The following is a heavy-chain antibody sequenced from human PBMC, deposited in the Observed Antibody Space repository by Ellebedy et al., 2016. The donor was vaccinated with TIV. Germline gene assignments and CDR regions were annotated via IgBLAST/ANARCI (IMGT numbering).Heavy chain of an antibody. CDR3: ARLGVIAAAGASDS. D-gene: IGHD6-13*01. J-gene: IGHJ4*02. Sequence: PGGSLRLSCAASGFTFSGYYMSWFRQAPGKGPEWVSYISYSGDLMYYADSVKGRFTTSRDNAENSLYLQMNSLRAEDTAVYYCARLGVIAAAGASDSWGQGTLVIVSS. V-gene: IGHV3-11*01. CDR2: ISYSGDLM. CDR1: GFTFSGYY.